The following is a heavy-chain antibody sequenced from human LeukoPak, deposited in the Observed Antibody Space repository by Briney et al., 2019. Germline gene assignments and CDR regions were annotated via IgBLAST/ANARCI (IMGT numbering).Heavy chain of an antibody. CDR1: GGSISSGGYY. CDR2: IYHSGST. V-gene: IGHV4-61*08. Sequence: SETLSLTCTVSGGSISSGGYYWSWIRQPPGKGLEWIGYIYHSGSTNYNPSLKSRVTISVDTSKNQFSLKLSSVTAADTAVYYCARRGSPDTAMLTWGQGTLVTVSS. CDR3: ARRGSPDTAMLT. J-gene: IGHJ5*02. D-gene: IGHD5-18*01.